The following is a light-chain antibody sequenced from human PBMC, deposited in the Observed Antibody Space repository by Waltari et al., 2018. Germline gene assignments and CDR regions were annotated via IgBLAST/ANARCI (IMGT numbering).Light chain of an antibody. J-gene: IGKJ1*01. CDR2: RVS. Sequence: EIVMTQSPATLSVSPGERATLSCRASQSVSSDLAWFQQKPGQAPRLLISRVSLRAYGSPARFSGTGSGTEFTRTINSLQSEDFAVYYCQQYNKWPRTFGQGTKVEIK. CDR3: QQYNKWPRT. CDR1: QSVSSD. V-gene: IGKV3-15*01.